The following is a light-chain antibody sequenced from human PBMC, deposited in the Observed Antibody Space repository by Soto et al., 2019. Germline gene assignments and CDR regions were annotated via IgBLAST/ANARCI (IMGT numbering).Light chain of an antibody. CDR1: QSVSSSY. Sequence: EIVLTQSPGTLSLSPGERATLSCRASQSVSSSYLAWYQQKPGQAPRLLIYGASSRATGIPDRFSGSGSGTDFTLTISRREPEDCAVYYCQQYGSSPPTFGPGTKVEI. CDR3: QQYGSSPPT. J-gene: IGKJ3*01. CDR2: GAS. V-gene: IGKV3-20*01.